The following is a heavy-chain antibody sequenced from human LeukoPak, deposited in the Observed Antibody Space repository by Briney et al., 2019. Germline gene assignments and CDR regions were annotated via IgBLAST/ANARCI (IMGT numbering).Heavy chain of an antibody. D-gene: IGHD2-2*02. Sequence: SVNLFCRSSRRTFNIYAISWVRQAPGQGLEWMGGIIPIFGTTNYTQKFQGRVTITAHESTSTAYIDLSSLRSRHPPVYYCEKDRPGRYCSSTSCYTASPFDPWGQGTLVTVSS. V-gene: IGHV1-69*13. CDR1: RRTFNIYA. J-gene: IGHJ5*02. CDR2: IIPIFGTT. CDR3: EKDRPGRYCSSTSCYTASPFDP.